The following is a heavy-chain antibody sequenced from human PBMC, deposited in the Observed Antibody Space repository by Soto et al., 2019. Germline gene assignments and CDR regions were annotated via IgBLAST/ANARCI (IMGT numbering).Heavy chain of an antibody. CDR1: GGSISSYY. Sequence: PSETLSLTCTVSGGSISSYYWSWIRQPPGKGLEWIGYIYYSGSTNYNPSLKSRVTISVDTSKNQFSLKLSSVTAADTAVYYCARLLFGAANWFDPWGQGTLVTVS. D-gene: IGHD3-10*01. J-gene: IGHJ5*02. CDR2: IYYSGST. V-gene: IGHV4-59*01. CDR3: ARLLFGAANWFDP.